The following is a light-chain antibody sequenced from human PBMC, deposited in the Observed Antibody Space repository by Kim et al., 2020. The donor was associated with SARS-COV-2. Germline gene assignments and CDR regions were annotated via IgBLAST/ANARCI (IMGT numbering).Light chain of an antibody. V-gene: IGKV1-12*01. CDR3: QEANFFPTT. CDR2: AAS. Sequence: ASVGDRVTITCRASQSISTWVAWYQQKPGKAPKRLISAASSLQSGVPSRFSGSGSGTDFTLTISNLQPEDFATYYCQEANFFPTTFGQGTRLEIK. J-gene: IGKJ5*01. CDR1: QSISTW.